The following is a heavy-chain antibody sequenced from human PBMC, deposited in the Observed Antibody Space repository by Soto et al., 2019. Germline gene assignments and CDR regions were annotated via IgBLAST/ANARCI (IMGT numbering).Heavy chain of an antibody. CDR3: ARSRQLLYYNDAFDI. CDR2: INPNSGGT. J-gene: IGHJ3*02. D-gene: IGHD2-2*02. V-gene: IGHV1-2*02. CDR1: GYTFTGYY. Sequence: ASVKVSCKASGYTFTGYYMHWVRQAPGQGLEWMGWINPNSGGTNYAQKFQGRVTMTRDTSISTAYMELSRLRSDDTAVYYCARSRQLLYYNDAFDIWGQGTMVTVSS.